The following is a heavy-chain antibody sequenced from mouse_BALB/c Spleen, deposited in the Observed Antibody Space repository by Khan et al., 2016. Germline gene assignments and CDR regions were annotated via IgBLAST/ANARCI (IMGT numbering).Heavy chain of an antibody. Sequence: VPLQESGGGLVKPGGSLKLSCVASGFDFSDYCMYWVRQTPAKRLEWVATISDGSSYTYYPDSLKEQFIISRDNAKNNLYLQMSTLNSKDTARYYCARDGYHRRFANWCQGTLVTVSA. CDR1: GFDFSDYC. CDR3: ARDGYHRRFAN. D-gene: IGHD1-2*01. V-gene: IGHV5-4*02. CDR2: ISDGSSYT. J-gene: IGHJ3*01.